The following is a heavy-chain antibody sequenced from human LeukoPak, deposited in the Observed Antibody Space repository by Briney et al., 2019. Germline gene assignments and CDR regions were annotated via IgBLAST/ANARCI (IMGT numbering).Heavy chain of an antibody. CDR3: ANGEQWLVRY. J-gene: IGHJ4*02. CDR1: GFAFSSYG. Sequence: GGSLRLSCAASGFAFSSYGMHWVRQAPGKGLEWVAFIRYDGSNKYYADSVKGRFTISRDNSKNTRYLQMNSLRAEDTAVYYCANGEQWLVRYWGQGTLVTVSS. V-gene: IGHV3-30*02. CDR2: IRYDGSNK. D-gene: IGHD6-19*01.